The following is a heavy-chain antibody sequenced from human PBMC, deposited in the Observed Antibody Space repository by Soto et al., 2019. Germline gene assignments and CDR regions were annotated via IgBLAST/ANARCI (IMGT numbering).Heavy chain of an antibody. Sequence: ASETLSLTCTVSGGSISSGGYYWSWIRQHPGKGLEWIGYIYYSGSTYYNPSLKSRVTISVDTSKNQFSLKLSSVTAADTAVYYCARTVYYYDSSGYPVPYYFDYWGQGTLVTVSS. CDR2: IYYSGST. CDR1: GGSISSGGYY. CDR3: ARTVYYYDSSGYPVPYYFDY. D-gene: IGHD3-22*01. J-gene: IGHJ4*02. V-gene: IGHV4-31*03.